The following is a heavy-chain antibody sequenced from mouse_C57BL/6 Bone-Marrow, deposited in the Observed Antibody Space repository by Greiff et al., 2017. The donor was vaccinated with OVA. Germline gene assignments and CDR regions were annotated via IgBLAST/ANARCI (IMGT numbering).Heavy chain of an antibody. J-gene: IGHJ2*01. Sequence: QVQLQQPGAELVMPGASVKLSCKASGYTFTSYWMHWVKQRPGQGLEWIGEIDPSDSYTNYNQKFKGKSTLTVDKSSSTAYMQLSSLTSDDSAVDYCARDDYDGYFDYWGQGTTLTVSS. D-gene: IGHD2-4*01. CDR1: GYTFTSYW. V-gene: IGHV1-69*01. CDR3: ARDDYDGYFDY. CDR2: IDPSDSYT.